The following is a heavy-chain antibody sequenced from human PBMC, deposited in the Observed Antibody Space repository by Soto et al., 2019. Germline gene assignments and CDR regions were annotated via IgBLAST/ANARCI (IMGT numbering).Heavy chain of an antibody. CDR3: VRDGTKTLRDCFDP. Sequence: ETLYLTCAVSVASISGFYWSWIRKSAGKGLEWIGRIYATGTTDYNPSLKSRVMMSVDTSKKQFSLKLRSVTAADTAVYYCVRDGTKTLRDCFDPWGQGISVIVSS. CDR1: VASISGFY. J-gene: IGHJ5*02. CDR2: IYATGTT. V-gene: IGHV4-4*07. D-gene: IGHD1-1*01.